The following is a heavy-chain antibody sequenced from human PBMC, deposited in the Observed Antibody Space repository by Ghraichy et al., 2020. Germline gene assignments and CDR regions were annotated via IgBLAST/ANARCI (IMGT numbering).Heavy chain of an antibody. Sequence: GGSLRLSCAASGFSLTSYAMSWVRLAPGKGLEWVSSVSAGGDNIYYADSVKGRFTISRDTSKSTLYLQMDSLRAEDTAIYYCATVRWLLSFFDYWGQGTLVTVSS. CDR2: VSAGGDNI. J-gene: IGHJ4*02. CDR1: GFSLTSYA. CDR3: ATVRWLLSFFDY. D-gene: IGHD3-3*01. V-gene: IGHV3-23*01.